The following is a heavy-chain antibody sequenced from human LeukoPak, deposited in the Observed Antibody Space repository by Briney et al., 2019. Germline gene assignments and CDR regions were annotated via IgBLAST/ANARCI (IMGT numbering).Heavy chain of an antibody. Sequence: GGSLRLSCAASGFTFSSYAMSWVRQAPGKGLEWVSAISGSGGSTNYADSVKGRLTISRDNSKNTLYVQMNSLRAEDTAVYYCARVGSSAIDYWGQGTLVTVSS. CDR1: GFTFSSYA. J-gene: IGHJ4*02. D-gene: IGHD6-6*01. CDR3: ARVGSSAIDY. V-gene: IGHV3-23*01. CDR2: ISGSGGST.